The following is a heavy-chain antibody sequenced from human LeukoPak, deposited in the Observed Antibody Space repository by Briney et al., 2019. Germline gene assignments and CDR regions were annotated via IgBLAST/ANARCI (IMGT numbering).Heavy chain of an antibody. Sequence: GSLRLSCAASGFTFSSYAMHWVRQAPGKGLEWVAVISYDGSNKYYADSVKGRFTISRDNSKNTLYLQMNSLRAEDTAVYYCAGGGTGIKGMVAFDIWGQGTMVTVSS. CDR3: AGGGTGIKGMVAFDI. D-gene: IGHD1-1*01. V-gene: IGHV3-30-3*01. CDR2: ISYDGSNK. CDR1: GFTFSSYA. J-gene: IGHJ3*02.